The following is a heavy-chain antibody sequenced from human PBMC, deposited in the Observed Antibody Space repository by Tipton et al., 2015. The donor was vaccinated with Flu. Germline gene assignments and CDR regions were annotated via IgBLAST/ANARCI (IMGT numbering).Heavy chain of an antibody. CDR3: ARREYSNYVSEPKNWFHP. V-gene: IGHV4-38-2*01. J-gene: IGHJ5*02. D-gene: IGHD4-11*01. CDR1: GDSIGSPYF. CDR2: IHHSGNT. Sequence: TLSLTCSVSGDSIGSPYFWGWIRQPPGKGLEWIGNIHHSGNTYQNPSLKSRVTISVDKSRNQFSLKLTPVTAADTAVYYCARREYSNYVSEPKNWFHPWGQGTLVTVSS.